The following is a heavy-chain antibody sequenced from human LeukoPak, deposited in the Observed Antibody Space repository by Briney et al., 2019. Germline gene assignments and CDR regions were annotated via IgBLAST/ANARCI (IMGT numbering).Heavy chain of an antibody. V-gene: IGHV1-69*04. Sequence: GASVKVSCKASGGTFSSYAISWVRQAPGQGLEWMGRIIPILGIANYAQKFQGRVTITADKSTSTAYMELSSLRSEDTAVYYCASAPRPDAGLGYWGQGTLVTVSS. CDR1: GGTFSSYA. J-gene: IGHJ4*02. CDR3: ASAPRPDAGLGY. CDR2: IIPILGIA. D-gene: IGHD3-16*01.